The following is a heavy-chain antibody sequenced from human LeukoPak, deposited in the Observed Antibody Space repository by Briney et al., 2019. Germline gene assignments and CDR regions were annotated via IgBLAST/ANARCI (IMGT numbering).Heavy chain of an antibody. D-gene: IGHD7-27*01. CDR3: ARELTGSDAFDI. J-gene: IGHJ3*02. Sequence: WASVKVSCKASGYTFTGYYMHWVRQAPGQGLEWMGWINPNSGGTNYAQTFQGRVTMTRDTSISTAYMELSRLRSDDTAVYYCARELTGSDAFDIWGQGTMVTVSS. V-gene: IGHV1-2*02. CDR1: GYTFTGYY. CDR2: INPNSGGT.